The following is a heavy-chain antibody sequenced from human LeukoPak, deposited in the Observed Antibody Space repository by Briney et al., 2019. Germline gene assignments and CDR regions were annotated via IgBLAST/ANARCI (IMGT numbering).Heavy chain of an antibody. CDR2: INHSGST. D-gene: IGHD3-3*01. Sequence: PSETLSLTCAVYGGSFSGYYWSWIRQPPGKGLEWIGEINHSGSTNYNPSLKSRVTISVDTSKNQFSLKLSSVTAADTAVYYCARGIYYDFWSGYYNYWGQGTLVTVPS. J-gene: IGHJ4*02. V-gene: IGHV4-34*01. CDR3: ARGIYYDFWSGYYNY. CDR1: GGSFSGYY.